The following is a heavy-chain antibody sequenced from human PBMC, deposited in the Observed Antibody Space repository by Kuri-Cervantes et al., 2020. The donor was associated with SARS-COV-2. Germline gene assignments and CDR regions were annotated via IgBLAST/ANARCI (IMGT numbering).Heavy chain of an antibody. CDR2: INPNSGGT. Sequence: ASVKVSCKASGYTFTGYYMHWVRQAPGQGLEWMGWINPNSGGTIYAQKFQGRVTMTEDTSTDTAYMELSSLRSEDTAVYYCATHDYSNYEEYWFDPWGQGTLVNVS. CDR3: ATHDYSNYEEYWFDP. V-gene: IGHV1-2*02. J-gene: IGHJ5*02. CDR1: GYTFTGYY. D-gene: IGHD4-11*01.